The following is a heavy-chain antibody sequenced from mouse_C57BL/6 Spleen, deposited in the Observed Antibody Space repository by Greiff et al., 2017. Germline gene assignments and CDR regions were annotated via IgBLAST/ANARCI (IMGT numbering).Heavy chain of an antibody. D-gene: IGHD2-3*01. CDR3: ARGWLLPYYFDY. J-gene: IGHJ2*01. CDR2: IYPGSGNT. CDR1: GYSFTSYY. Sequence: QVQLQQSGPELVKPGASVKISCKASGYSFTSYYIHWVKQRPGQGLEWIGWIYPGSGNTKYNEKFKGKATLTADTSSSTAYMQLSSLTSEDSAVYYCARGWLLPYYFDYWGQGTTLTVSS. V-gene: IGHV1-66*01.